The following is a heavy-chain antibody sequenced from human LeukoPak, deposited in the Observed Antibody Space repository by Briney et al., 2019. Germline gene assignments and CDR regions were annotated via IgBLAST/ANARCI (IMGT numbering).Heavy chain of an antibody. CDR1: GGTFSSYA. J-gene: IGHJ6*02. Sequence: SVKVSCKASGGTFSSYAISWVRQAPGQGLEWMGWITPFNGNTNYAQKFQDRVTITRDRSMSTAYMELSSLRSEDTAMYYCASSDFGKRGMDVWGQGTTVTVSS. CDR2: ITPFNGNT. V-gene: IGHV1-45*02. CDR3: ASSDFGKRGMDV. D-gene: IGHD3-3*01.